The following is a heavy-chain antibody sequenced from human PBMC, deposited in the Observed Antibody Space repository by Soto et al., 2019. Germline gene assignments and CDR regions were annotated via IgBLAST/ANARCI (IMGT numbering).Heavy chain of an antibody. D-gene: IGHD3-22*01. Sequence: EVQLVESGGGLVKPGGSLRLSCAASGITFSSYSMNWVRQAPGKGLEWVSSISSSSSYIYYADSVKGRFTISRDNAKNSLYLQMNSLRAEDTAVYYCARDRHKSRGYYDDDAFDIWGQGTRVTVSS. CDR3: ARDRHKSRGYYDDDAFDI. CDR2: ISSSSSYI. V-gene: IGHV3-21*01. J-gene: IGHJ3*02. CDR1: GITFSSYS.